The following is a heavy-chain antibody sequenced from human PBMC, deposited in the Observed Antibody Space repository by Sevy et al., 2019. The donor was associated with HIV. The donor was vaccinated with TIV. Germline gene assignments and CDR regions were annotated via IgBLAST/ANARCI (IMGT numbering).Heavy chain of an antibody. Sequence: GGSLRLSCAASGFTFRNYDMHWVRQAPGKGLEWIYFIRYDGSHKSYAQSVKGRFTISRDNSKNILDLNMNSLRPEDTAVYFCAKDAPSRFDYWGQGALVTVSS. V-gene: IGHV3-30*02. CDR3: AKDAPSRFDY. CDR1: GFTFRNYD. J-gene: IGHJ4*02. CDR2: IRYDGSHK.